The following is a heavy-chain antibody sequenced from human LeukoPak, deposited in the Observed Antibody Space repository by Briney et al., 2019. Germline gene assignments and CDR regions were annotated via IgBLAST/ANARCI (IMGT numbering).Heavy chain of an antibody. V-gene: IGHV4-59*08. Sequence: SETLSLTCTVSGGSISSYYWSWIRQPPGKGLGWIGYIYYSGSTNYNPSLKSRVTISVDTSKNQFSLKLSSVTAADTAVYYCATYGSGSYYKGWFDPWGQGTLVTVSS. J-gene: IGHJ5*02. D-gene: IGHD3-10*01. CDR2: IYYSGST. CDR1: GGSISSYY. CDR3: ATYGSGSYYKGWFDP.